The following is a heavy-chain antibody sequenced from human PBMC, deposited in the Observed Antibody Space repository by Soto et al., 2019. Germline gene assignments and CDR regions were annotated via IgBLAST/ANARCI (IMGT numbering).Heavy chain of an antibody. J-gene: IGHJ4*02. CDR3: AREYCSGGSCFVDY. V-gene: IGHV1-69*13. D-gene: IGHD2-15*01. CDR2: IIPIFGTA. CDR1: GGTFSSYA. Sequence: SVKVSCKASGGTFSSYAISWVRQAPGQGLEWMGGIIPIFGTANYAQKFQGRVTITADESTSTAYMELSSLRSEDTAVYYCAREYCSGGSCFVDYWGQGTLVTVSS.